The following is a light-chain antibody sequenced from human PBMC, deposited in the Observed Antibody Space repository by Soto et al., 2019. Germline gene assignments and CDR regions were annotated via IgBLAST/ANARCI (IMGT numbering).Light chain of an antibody. Sequence: DIQMTQSPSSLSASVGDRVTITCRASQSISSYVNWYQHKLGKXPXXLIYAASNLQSGVPSGFSGSGSGTEFTLTISSMQPDDFATYYCQQYNSLWTFGQGTKVDIK. V-gene: IGKV1-39*01. CDR2: AAS. CDR3: QQYNSLWT. CDR1: QSISSY. J-gene: IGKJ1*01.